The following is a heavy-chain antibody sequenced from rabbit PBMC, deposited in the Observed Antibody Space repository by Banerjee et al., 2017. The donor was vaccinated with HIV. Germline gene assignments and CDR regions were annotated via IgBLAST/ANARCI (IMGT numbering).Heavy chain of an antibody. CDR1: GIDFSSYG. CDR3: ARGYAGYAGYGYAMDYFNL. J-gene: IGHJ4*01. CDR2: IYPDYGST. V-gene: IGHV1S47*01. Sequence: QEQLVESGGGLVQPGGSLKLSCKASGIDFSSYGISWVRQAPGKGLEWIAYIYPDYGSTDYASWVNGRFTISLDNAQNTVFLQMTSLTAADTATYFCARGYAGYAGYGYAMDYFNLWGPGTLVTVS. D-gene: IGHD6-1*01.